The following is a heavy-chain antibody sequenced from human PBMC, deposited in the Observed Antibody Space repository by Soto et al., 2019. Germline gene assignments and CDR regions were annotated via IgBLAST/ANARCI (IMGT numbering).Heavy chain of an antibody. D-gene: IGHD3-3*01. CDR1: GYTFTGYD. CDR2: INAGNGNT. Sequence: GASVKVSCKASGYTFTGYDINWVRQATGQRLEWMGWINAGNGNTKYSQKFQGRVTITRDTSASTAYMELSSLRSEDTAVYYCARNDFWSGYYDYWGQGTLVTVSS. CDR3: ARNDFWSGYYDY. V-gene: IGHV1-3*01. J-gene: IGHJ4*02.